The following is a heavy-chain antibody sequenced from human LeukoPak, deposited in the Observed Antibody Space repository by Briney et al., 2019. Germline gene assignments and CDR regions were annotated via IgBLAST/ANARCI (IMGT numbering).Heavy chain of an antibody. J-gene: IGHJ6*02. Sequence: GGSLRLSCAASGFTFSSYAMHWVRQAPGRGLEWVAVISYDGSNKYYADSVKGRFTTSRDNSKNTLYLQMNSLRAEDTAVYYCARVYKAVAGDYYGMDVWGQGTTVTVSS. V-gene: IGHV3-30-3*01. D-gene: IGHD6-19*01. CDR3: ARVYKAVAGDYYGMDV. CDR2: ISYDGSNK. CDR1: GFTFSSYA.